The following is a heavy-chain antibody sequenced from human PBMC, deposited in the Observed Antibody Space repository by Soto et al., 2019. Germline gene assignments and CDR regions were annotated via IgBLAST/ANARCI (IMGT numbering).Heavy chain of an antibody. J-gene: IGHJ4*02. D-gene: IGHD2-15*01. V-gene: IGHV4-59*01. CDR1: GGSISSYY. CDR2: IDYSGST. CDR3: ARRYGGNFDY. Sequence: QVQLQESGPGLVKPSETLSLTCTVSGGSISSYYWSWIRQPPGKGLEWIGYIDYSGSTNYNPSLNSGVTISVDASKNQFSLKLSSVTAADTAVYYCARRYGGNFDYWGQGTLVTVSS.